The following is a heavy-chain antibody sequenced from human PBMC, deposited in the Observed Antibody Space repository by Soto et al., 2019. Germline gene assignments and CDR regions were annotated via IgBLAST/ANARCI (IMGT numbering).Heavy chain of an antibody. V-gene: IGHV4-4*02. CDR1: CGSISSSNW. Sequence: SETLSLTCAVSCGSISSSNWWSWVRQPPGKGLEWIGEIYHSGSTNYNPSLKSRVTISVDKFKNQFSLKLSSVTAADTAVYYCARDPRSIAVAGKEFDYWGQGTLVTVS. D-gene: IGHD6-19*01. CDR3: ARDPRSIAVAGKEFDY. J-gene: IGHJ4*02. CDR2: IYHSGST.